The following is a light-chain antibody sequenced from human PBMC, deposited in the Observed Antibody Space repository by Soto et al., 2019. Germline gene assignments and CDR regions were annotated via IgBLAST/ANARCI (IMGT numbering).Light chain of an antibody. CDR2: LGS. CDR3: MQALQTSIT. J-gene: IGKJ5*01. V-gene: IGKV2-28*01. Sequence: DIVVTQSPLSLPVTPGEPASISCRSSQSLLHINGYNYLDWYLQKPGQSPQLLIYLGSNRASGVPDRFSGSGSGTDFTLKISRVEAEDVGVYYCMQALQTSITFGQGTRLAIK. CDR1: QSLLHINGYNY.